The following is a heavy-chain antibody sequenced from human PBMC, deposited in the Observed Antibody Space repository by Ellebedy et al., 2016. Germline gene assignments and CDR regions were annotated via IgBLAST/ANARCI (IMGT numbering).Heavy chain of an antibody. D-gene: IGHD6-6*01. CDR3: ARDGSSEYSSSSGGYYGMDV. Sequence: GESLKISCAASGFTFSSYGMHWVRQAPGKGLEWVAVIWYDGSNKYYADSVKGRFTISRDNSKNTLYLQMNSLRAEDTAVYYCARDGSSEYSSSSGGYYGMDVWGQGTTVTVSS. V-gene: IGHV3-33*01. J-gene: IGHJ6*02. CDR1: GFTFSSYG. CDR2: IWYDGSNK.